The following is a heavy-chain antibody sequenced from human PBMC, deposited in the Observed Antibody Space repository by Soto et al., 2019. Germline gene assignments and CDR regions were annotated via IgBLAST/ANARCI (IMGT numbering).Heavy chain of an antibody. CDR2: IYYSGST. J-gene: IGHJ5*02. Sequence: QVQLQESGPGLVKPSQTLSLTCTVSGGSISSGGYYWSWIRQHTGKGLEWIGYIYYSGSTYYNPSLKSRVTISVDTSKNQFSLKLSSVTAADTAVYYCARAEASSSWTLGWFDPWGQGTLVTVSS. CDR3: ARAEASSSWTLGWFDP. D-gene: IGHD6-13*01. CDR1: GGSISSGGYY. V-gene: IGHV4-31*03.